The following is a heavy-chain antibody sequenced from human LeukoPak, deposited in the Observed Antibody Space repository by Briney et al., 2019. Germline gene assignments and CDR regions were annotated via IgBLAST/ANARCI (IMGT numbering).Heavy chain of an antibody. CDR3: TMFSGDQKTPF. CDR1: GYTLSKPN. Sequence: ASAKVSCKGPGYTLSKPNLHWGRQGPGQGLEWMGAIDPSGGFTTYAQRLQGRVTVTRDTSTSTVYMELRSLRSEDTAMYYCTMFSGDQKTPFWGQGPLVTVSS. V-gene: IGHV1-46*04. CDR2: IDPSGGFT. D-gene: IGHD2-21*01. J-gene: IGHJ4*02.